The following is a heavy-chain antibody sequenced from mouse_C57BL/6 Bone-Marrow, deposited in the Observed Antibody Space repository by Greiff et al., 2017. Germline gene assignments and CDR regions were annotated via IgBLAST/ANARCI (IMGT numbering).Heavy chain of an antibody. D-gene: IGHD4-1*01. CDR1: GFTFSDYG. Sequence: EVHLVESGGGLVKPGGSLKLSCAASGFTFSDYGMHWVRQAPEKGLEWVAYISSGSSTIYYADTVKGRFTISRDNAKNTLFLQMTSLGSEDTAMYYCARGTGSPFAYWGQGTLVTVSA. CDR3: ARGTGSPFAY. V-gene: IGHV5-17*01. J-gene: IGHJ3*01. CDR2: ISSGSSTI.